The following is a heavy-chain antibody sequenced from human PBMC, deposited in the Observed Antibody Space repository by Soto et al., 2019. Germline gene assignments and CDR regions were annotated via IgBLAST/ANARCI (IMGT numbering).Heavy chain of an antibody. CDR1: GFTFSDYY. CDR2: ISSSSSYT. V-gene: IGHV3-11*06. D-gene: IGHD3-9*01. CDR3: AGGVVLRYFDWLLSPPDY. J-gene: IGHJ4*02. Sequence: PGGSLRLSCAASGFTFSDYYMSWIRQAPGKGLEWVSYISSSSSYTNYADSVKGRFTISRDNAKNSLYLQMNSLRAEDTAVYYCAGGVVLRYFDWLLSPPDYWGQGTLVTVSS.